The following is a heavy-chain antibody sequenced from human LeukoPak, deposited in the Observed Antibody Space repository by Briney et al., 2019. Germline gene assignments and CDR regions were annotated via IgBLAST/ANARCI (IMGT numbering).Heavy chain of an antibody. CDR3: ARDLGITIFGMVPGV. CDR1: GFIFNSYA. D-gene: IGHD3-3*01. Sequence: GRLLRLSCVASGFIFNSYAMNWVRQAPGKGLEWVTVISYDGRNEDYAESVKGRFTISRDNSQNTLYLQMNSLRTKDTAVYYCARDLGITIFGMVPGVWGNGTTVIVSA. J-gene: IGHJ6*04. V-gene: IGHV3-30*04. CDR2: ISYDGRNE.